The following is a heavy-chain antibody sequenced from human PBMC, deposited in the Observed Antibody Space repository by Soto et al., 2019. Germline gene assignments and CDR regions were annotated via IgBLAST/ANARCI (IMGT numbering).Heavy chain of an antibody. Sequence: ASVKVSCKASGYTFTSYAMHWVRQAPGQRLEWMGWINAGNGNTKYSQKFQGRVTITRDTSASTAYMELSSLRSEDTAVYYCVRLTIAAAGTTDYWGQGTLVTVSS. J-gene: IGHJ4*02. CDR1: GYTFTSYA. D-gene: IGHD6-13*01. CDR2: INAGNGNT. CDR3: VRLTIAAAGTTDY. V-gene: IGHV1-3*01.